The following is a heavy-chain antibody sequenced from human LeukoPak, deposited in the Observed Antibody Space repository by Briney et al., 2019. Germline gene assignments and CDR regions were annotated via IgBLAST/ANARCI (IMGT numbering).Heavy chain of an antibody. V-gene: IGHV4-39*01. J-gene: IGHJ4*02. CDR1: GGSISSSSSF. CDR2: IFYTGTT. Sequence: PSETLSLTCTVSGGSISSSSSFWGWIRQPPGKELEWIGNIFYTGTTYYNPSLESRVTISVDTSKNQFSLKLSSVTAADTAVYYCARPYGAAGLDWGQGTLVTVPS. CDR3: ARPYGAAGLD. D-gene: IGHD4-17*01.